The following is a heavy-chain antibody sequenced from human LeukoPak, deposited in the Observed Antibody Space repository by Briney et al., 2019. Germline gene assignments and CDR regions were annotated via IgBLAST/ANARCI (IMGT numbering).Heavy chain of an antibody. V-gene: IGHV3-74*01. CDR3: ARGIAVASSWFDP. CDR1: GFTFSSYW. J-gene: IGHJ5*02. D-gene: IGHD6-19*01. CDR2: INSDGSST. Sequence: GGSLRLSCAASGFTFSSYWMHWVRQAPGKGLVWVPRINSDGSSTTYADSVKGRFTISRDNAKNTLYLQMNSLRAEDTALYFCARGIAVASSWFDPWGQGTLVTVSS.